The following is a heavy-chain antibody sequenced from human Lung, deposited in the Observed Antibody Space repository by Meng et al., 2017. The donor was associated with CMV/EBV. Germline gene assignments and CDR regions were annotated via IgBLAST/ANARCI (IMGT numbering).Heavy chain of an antibody. CDR1: GGSISSSNW. D-gene: IGHD6-19*01. CDR3: ASFPPPGKQWLVTDY. J-gene: IGHJ4*02. V-gene: IGHV4-4*02. CDR2: IYHSGST. Sequence: QVQRQVSGPGLGKPSGTLSLTCAVSGGSISSSNWRSWVRQPPGKGLEWIGEIYHSGSTNYNPSLKSRVTISVDKSKNQFSLKLSSVTAADTAVYYCASFPPPGKQWLVTDYWGQGTLVTVSS.